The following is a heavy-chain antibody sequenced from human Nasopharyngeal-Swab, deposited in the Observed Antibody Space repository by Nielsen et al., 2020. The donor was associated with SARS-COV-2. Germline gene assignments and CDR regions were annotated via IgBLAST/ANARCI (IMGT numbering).Heavy chain of an antibody. V-gene: IGHV5-51*01. J-gene: IGHJ6*02. CDR2: IWPDDSDT. CDR1: GSFFDTNW. CDR3: VRPEGVATSFKYYFQYGMDV. D-gene: IGHD5-12*01. Sequence: GESLKISCKASGSFFDTNWIAWVRQMPGKGLEWMGLIWPDDSDTRYSPSFQGQVTISADKSISTAYLQWSSLKASDTAMYYCVRPEGVATSFKYYFQYGMDVWGQGTMVTVPS.